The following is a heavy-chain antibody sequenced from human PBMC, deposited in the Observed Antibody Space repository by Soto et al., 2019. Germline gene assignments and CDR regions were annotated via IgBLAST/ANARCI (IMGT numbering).Heavy chain of an antibody. D-gene: IGHD1-26*01. CDR2: IYHSGST. CDR1: RSNHL. V-gene: IGHV4-4*02. CDR3: ARVSGSYYYSMDV. Sequence: RSNHLCRWLRQHKRKGLEWIGEIYHSGSTNYNPSLKSRVTISVDKSKNQFSLKLSSVTAADTAVYYCARVSGSYYYSMDVWGQGTTVTVSS. J-gene: IGHJ6*02.